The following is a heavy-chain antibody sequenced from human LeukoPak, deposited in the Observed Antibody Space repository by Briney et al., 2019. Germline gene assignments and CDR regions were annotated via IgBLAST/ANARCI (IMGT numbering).Heavy chain of an antibody. J-gene: IGHJ3*02. Sequence: GRSLRLSCAASGFTFSSYGMHWVRQAPGKGLEWVAVIWYDGSNKYYADSVKGRFTISRDNSKNTLYLQMNSLRAEDTAVYYCARGMTLRAFDIWDQGTMVTVSS. CDR1: GFTFSSYG. D-gene: IGHD2-15*01. CDR3: ARGMTLRAFDI. V-gene: IGHV3-33*01. CDR2: IWYDGSNK.